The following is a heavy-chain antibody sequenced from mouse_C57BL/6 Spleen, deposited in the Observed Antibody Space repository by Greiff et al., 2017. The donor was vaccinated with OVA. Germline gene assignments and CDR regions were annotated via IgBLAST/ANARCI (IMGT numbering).Heavy chain of an antibody. CDR1: GFTFSDYY. D-gene: IGHD1-1*01. V-gene: IGHV5-16*01. CDR3: ARDKTVGAKDY. Sequence: EVNVVESEGGLVQPGSSMKLSCTASGFTFSDYYMAWVRQVPEKGLEWVANINSDGSSTYYLDSLKSRFIISRDNAKNILYMQMSSLKSEDTATYYCARDKTVGAKDYWGQGTSVTVSS. J-gene: IGHJ4*01. CDR2: INSDGSST.